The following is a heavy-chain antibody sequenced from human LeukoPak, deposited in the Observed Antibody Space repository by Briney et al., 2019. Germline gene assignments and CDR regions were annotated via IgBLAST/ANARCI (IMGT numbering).Heavy chain of an antibody. D-gene: IGHD2-8*01. CDR3: ARQTPVYCTNGVCYYWYFDL. V-gene: IGHV4-38-2*01. J-gene: IGHJ2*01. Sequence: SETLSLTCAVSGYSISSGYYWGWIRQPPGKGLEWIGSIYHSGSTSYNPSLKSQVTISVDTSKNQFSLKLRSVTAADTAVYYCARQTPVYCTNGVCYYWYFDLWGRGTLVTVSS. CDR2: IYHSGST. CDR1: GYSISSGYY.